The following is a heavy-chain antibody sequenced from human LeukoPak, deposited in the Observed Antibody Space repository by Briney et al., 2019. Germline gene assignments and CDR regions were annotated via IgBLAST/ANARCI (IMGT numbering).Heavy chain of an antibody. V-gene: IGHV3-23*01. CDR2: IANSGGST. CDR3: EKPHSEEKRVYFDY. CDR1: GFVFSSYA. D-gene: IGHD1-14*01. J-gene: IGHJ4*02. Sequence: GGSLRLPCAASGFVFSSYAMSWVRQAPGKGREWVPTIANSGGSTYYADSVKGRFTISRDNSKNPLFLKMNTLRAEDRAVYYCEKPHSEEKRVYFDYWGRGTLVTVSS.